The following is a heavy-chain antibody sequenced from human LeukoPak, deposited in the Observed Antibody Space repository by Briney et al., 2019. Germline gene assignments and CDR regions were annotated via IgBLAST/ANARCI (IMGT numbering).Heavy chain of an antibody. V-gene: IGHV4-59*01. CDR1: GGSIRSYY. D-gene: IGHD6-13*01. CDR3: ATYSSTWATFDY. J-gene: IGHJ4*02. CDR2: IYYSGYT. Sequence: SETLSLTCTFSGGSIRSYYWSWIRQPPGRGLEWIGYIYYSGYTKYNPSLKSRVTISVDTSKNQFSLKLSSVTAADTAMYYCATYSSTWATFDYWGRGTLVTVSS.